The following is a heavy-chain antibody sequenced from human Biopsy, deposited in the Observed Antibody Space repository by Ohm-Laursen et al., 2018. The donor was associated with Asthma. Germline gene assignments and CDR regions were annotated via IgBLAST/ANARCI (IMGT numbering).Heavy chain of an antibody. CDR1: GGTFNTYV. CDR2: SNSVFGTT. V-gene: IGHV1-69*13. J-gene: IGHJ4*02. CDR3: VRKAGSCISRTCYSLDF. Sequence: GASVKVSCKPLGGTFNTYVIGWVRQAPGQGLEWMGGSNSVFGTTTYPQKFQDRVTITADDSTSTVYMELSSLRSEDTAVYYCVRKAGSCISRTCYSLDFWGQGTLVTVSS. D-gene: IGHD2-2*01.